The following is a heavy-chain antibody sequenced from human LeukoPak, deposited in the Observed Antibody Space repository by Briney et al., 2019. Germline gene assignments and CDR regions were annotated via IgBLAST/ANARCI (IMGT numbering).Heavy chain of an antibody. CDR1: GFTFSSYG. Sequence: GGSLRLSCAASGFTFSSYGMHWVRQAPGKGLEWVAFIRYDGSNKYYADSVKGRFTISRDNSKNTLYLQMNSLRTEDTAVYYCAKDSRARRFGEVLSRTAQYNWFDPWGQGTMVTVSS. V-gene: IGHV3-30*02. D-gene: IGHD3-10*01. J-gene: IGHJ5*02. CDR3: AKDSRARRFGEVLSRTAQYNWFDP. CDR2: IRYDGSNK.